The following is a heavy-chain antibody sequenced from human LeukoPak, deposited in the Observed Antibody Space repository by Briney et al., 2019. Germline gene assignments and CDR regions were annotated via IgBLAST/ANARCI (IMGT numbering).Heavy chain of an antibody. V-gene: IGHV4-34*01. D-gene: IGHD1-7*01. CDR3: AGGLRTGTTGLRS. CDR1: GGSFSGYY. CDR2: INHSGST. Sequence: SEALSLTCAVYGGSFSGYYWSWIRQPPGKGLEWIGEINHSGSTNYNPSLKSRVTISVDTSKNQFSLKLSSVTAADTAVYYCAGGLRTGTTGLRSWGQGTLVTVSS. J-gene: IGHJ4*02.